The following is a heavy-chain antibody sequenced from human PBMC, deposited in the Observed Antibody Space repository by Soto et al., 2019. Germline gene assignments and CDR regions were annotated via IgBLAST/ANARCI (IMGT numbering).Heavy chain of an antibody. D-gene: IGHD3-22*01. CDR3: ASPTYYYDSSGYYTYYFDY. Sequence: ASVKVSCKASGGTFSSYAIGWVRQAPGQGLEWMGGIIPIFGTANYAQKFQGRVTITADESTSTAYMELSSLRSEDTAVYYCASPTYYYDSSGYYTYYFDYWGQGTLVTVSS. CDR1: GGTFSSYA. CDR2: IIPIFGTA. V-gene: IGHV1-69*13. J-gene: IGHJ4*02.